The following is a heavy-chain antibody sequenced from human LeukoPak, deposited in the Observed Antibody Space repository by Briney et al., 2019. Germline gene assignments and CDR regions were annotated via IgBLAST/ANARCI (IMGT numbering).Heavy chain of an antibody. CDR1: GYTFTGYY. CDR3: AREMQQWLVRGAFDI. CDR2: INPNSGGT. V-gene: IGHV1-2*04. D-gene: IGHD6-19*01. J-gene: IGHJ3*02. Sequence: ASVKVSCKASGYTFTGYYMHWVRQAPGQGLEWMGWINPNSGGTNYAQKFQGWVTMTRDTSISTAYMELRSLRSDDTAVYYCAREMQQWLVRGAFDIWGQGTMVTVSS.